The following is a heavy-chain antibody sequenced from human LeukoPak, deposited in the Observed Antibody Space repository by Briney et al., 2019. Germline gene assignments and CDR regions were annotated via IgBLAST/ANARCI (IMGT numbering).Heavy chain of an antibody. Sequence: SGPALVKPTQTLTLTCTFSGFSLSTSGVCVTWIRQPPGKALEWLARIDLDDDKYYSTSVKTRLTISKDTSKNQVVLTMTNMDPVDAATYYCARNYGGSFYFDYWGQGTLVTVSS. J-gene: IGHJ4*02. CDR1: GFSLSTSGVC. V-gene: IGHV2-70*11. CDR3: ARNYGGSFYFDY. CDR2: IDLDDDK. D-gene: IGHD1-26*01.